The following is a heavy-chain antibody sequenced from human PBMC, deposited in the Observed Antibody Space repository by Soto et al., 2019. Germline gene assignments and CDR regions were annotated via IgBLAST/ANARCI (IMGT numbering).Heavy chain of an antibody. D-gene: IGHD5-12*01. CDR3: ARDFGGYSGYDSFFDY. CDR2: IYYSGST. J-gene: IGHJ4*02. CDR1: GGSISSGDYY. Sequence: PSETLSLTCTVSGGSISSGDYYWSWIRQPPGKGLEWIGCIYYSGSTYYNPSLKSRVTISVDTSKNQFSLKLSSVTAADTAVYYCARDFGGYSGYDSFFDYWGQGTLVTVS. V-gene: IGHV4-30-4*01.